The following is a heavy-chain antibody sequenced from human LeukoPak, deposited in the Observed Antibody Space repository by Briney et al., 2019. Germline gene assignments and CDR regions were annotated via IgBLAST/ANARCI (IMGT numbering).Heavy chain of an antibody. D-gene: IGHD3-3*01. CDR2: IYTSGST. Sequence: SETLSLTCTVSGGSISSGSYYWSWIRQPAGKGLEWIGRIYTSGSTNYNPSLKSRVTISVDTSKNQFSLKLSSVTAADTAVYYCARESRNYDFWSGPSQYMDVWGKGTTVTVSS. CDR1: GGSISSGSYY. V-gene: IGHV4-61*02. CDR3: ARESRNYDFWSGPSQYMDV. J-gene: IGHJ6*03.